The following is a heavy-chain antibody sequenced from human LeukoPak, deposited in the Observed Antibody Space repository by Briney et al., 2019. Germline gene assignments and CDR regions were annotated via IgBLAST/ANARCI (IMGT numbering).Heavy chain of an antibody. D-gene: IGHD3-3*01. Sequence: GGSLRLSCAASGFTFSSYAMHWVRQAPGKGLEWVAVISYDGSNKYYADSVKGRFTISRDNSKNTLYLQMNSLRAEDTAVYYCARVGVTIFGVVIIWDYYYMDVWGKGTTVTVSS. CDR2: ISYDGSNK. V-gene: IGHV3-30*04. CDR1: GFTFSSYA. CDR3: ARVGVTIFGVVIIWDYYYMDV. J-gene: IGHJ6*03.